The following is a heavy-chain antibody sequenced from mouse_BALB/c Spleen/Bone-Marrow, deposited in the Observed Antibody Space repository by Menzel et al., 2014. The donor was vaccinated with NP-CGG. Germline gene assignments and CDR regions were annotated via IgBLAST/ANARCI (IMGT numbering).Heavy chain of an antibody. CDR1: GYTFXNYW. Sequence: VQLQQSGAEPAKPGASVKMSCKASGYTFXNYWMHWVKQRPGQGLEWIGYINPSTGYTEYNQKFKDKATLTADKSSSTAYMQLSSLTSEDSAVYYCARIYYYGRDYWGQGTTLTVSS. J-gene: IGHJ2*01. V-gene: IGHV1-7*01. D-gene: IGHD1-1*01. CDR2: INPSTGYT. CDR3: ARIYYYGRDY.